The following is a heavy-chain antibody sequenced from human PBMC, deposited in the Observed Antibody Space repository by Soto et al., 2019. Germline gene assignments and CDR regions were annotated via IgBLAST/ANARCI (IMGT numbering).Heavy chain of an antibody. D-gene: IGHD3-3*01. V-gene: IGHV4-61*01. CDR3: ARDFAYFDS. J-gene: IGHJ4*02. CDR2: VYHTGRT. Sequence: PSETLSLPCTVSGGSFKSGSYSWSWIRQPPGEGLEWIGYVYHTGRTSYNPSLKSRVSISMDTSKNQFSLNLDSVTVADTAVYFCARDFAYFDSWGQGTLVTVSS. CDR1: GGSFKSGSYS.